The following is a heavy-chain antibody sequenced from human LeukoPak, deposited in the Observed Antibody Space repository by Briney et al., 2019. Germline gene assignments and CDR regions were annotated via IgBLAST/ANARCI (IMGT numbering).Heavy chain of an antibody. Sequence: SETLSLTCTVSGGSISSSSYYWGWIRQPPGKGLEWIGSIYYSGSTYYNPSLKSRVTIPVDTSKNQFSLKLSSVTAADTAVYYCASSLGVTFDYWGQGTLVTVSS. V-gene: IGHV4-39*07. J-gene: IGHJ4*02. CDR3: ASSLGVTFDY. CDR2: IYYSGST. D-gene: IGHD4-23*01. CDR1: GGSISSSSYY.